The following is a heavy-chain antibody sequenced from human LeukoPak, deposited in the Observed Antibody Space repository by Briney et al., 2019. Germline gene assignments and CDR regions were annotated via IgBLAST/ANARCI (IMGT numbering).Heavy chain of an antibody. J-gene: IGHJ6*03. CDR3: ARAPFGWSGYYYYMDV. CDR1: GFTFSSYS. V-gene: IGHV3-21*01. Sequence: PGGSLRLSCAASGFTFSSYSMNWVRQAPGKGLEWVSSISSSSSYIYYADSVKGRFTISRDNAKNSLYLQMNSLRAEDTAVYYCARAPFGWSGYYYYMDVWGKGTTVTISS. CDR2: ISSSSSYI. D-gene: IGHD2-15*01.